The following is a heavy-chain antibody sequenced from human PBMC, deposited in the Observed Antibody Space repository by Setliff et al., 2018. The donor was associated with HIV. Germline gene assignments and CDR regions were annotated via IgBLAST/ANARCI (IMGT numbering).Heavy chain of an antibody. CDR2: ISWNSGNI. D-gene: IGHD6-19*01. CDR3: AKGGYSSGWYDGGD. V-gene: IGHV3-9*01. J-gene: IGHJ4*02. CDR1: GFTFDDYA. Sequence: GGSLRLSCAVSGFTFDDYAMHWVRQAPGKGLEWVSGISWNSGNIGYGKAVKGRFTISRDNAKNSLYLQLNSLRAEDTALYYCAKGGYSSGWYDGGDWGQGTLVTVSS.